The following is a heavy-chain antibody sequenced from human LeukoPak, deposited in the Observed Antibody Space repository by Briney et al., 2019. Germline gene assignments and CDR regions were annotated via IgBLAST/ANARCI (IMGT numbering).Heavy chain of an antibody. CDR1: GGSISSYY. CDR3: ARFAMAGPDDPDYYGMDV. V-gene: IGHV4-39*01. D-gene: IGHD6-19*01. J-gene: IGHJ6*02. CDR2: IYYSGST. Sequence: SETLSLTCTVSGGSISSYYWGWIRQPPGKGLEWIGSIYYSGSTYYNPSLKSRVTISVDTSKNQFSLKLSSVTAADTAVYYCARFAMAGPDDPDYYGMDVWGQGTTVTVSS.